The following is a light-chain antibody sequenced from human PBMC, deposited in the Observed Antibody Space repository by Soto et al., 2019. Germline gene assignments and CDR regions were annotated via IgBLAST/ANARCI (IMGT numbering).Light chain of an antibody. Sequence: QSVLTQPPSASGSRGQSVAISCTGTSSDVGGYNYVSWYQQHPGKVPKLMIYEVNKRPSGVPDRFSGSKSGNTASLTVSGLQAEDEADYYCSSYAGSSNVFGTGTKVTVL. V-gene: IGLV2-8*01. CDR2: EVN. J-gene: IGLJ1*01. CDR1: SSDVGGYNY. CDR3: SSYAGSSNV.